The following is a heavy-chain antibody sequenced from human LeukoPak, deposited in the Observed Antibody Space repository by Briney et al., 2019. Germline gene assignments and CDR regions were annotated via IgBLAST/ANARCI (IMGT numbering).Heavy chain of an antibody. CDR3: ARGSADTAMARYYYYYGMDV. CDR1: GGSISSGDYY. Sequence: SETLSLTCTVSGGSISSGDYYWSWIRQPPGKGLEWIGYIYYSGSTYYNPSLKSRVTISVDTSKNQFSLKLSSVTAADTAVYYCARGSADTAMARYYYYYGMDVWGQGTTVTVSS. D-gene: IGHD5-18*01. CDR2: IYYSGST. J-gene: IGHJ6*02. V-gene: IGHV4-30-4*01.